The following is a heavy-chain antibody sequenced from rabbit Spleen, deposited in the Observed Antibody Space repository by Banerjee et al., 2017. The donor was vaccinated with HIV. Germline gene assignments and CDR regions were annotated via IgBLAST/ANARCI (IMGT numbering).Heavy chain of an antibody. Sequence: QSLEESGGDLVKPGASLTLTCASSRFSFSSSYYMCWVRQAPGKGLEWIGCIGTGSGTTWFANWAKGRFTISKTSSTTVTLQMTSLTAADTATYFCASAYSDIYFDLWGPGTLVTVS. D-gene: IGHD6-1*01. J-gene: IGHJ4*01. CDR2: IGTGSGTT. CDR3: ASAYSDIYFDL. CDR1: RFSFSSSYY. V-gene: IGHV1S40*01.